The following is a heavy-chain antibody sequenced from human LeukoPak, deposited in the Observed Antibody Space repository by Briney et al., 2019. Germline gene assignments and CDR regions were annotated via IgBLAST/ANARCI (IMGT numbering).Heavy chain of an antibody. J-gene: IGHJ5*01. CDR3: ARNDS. CDR1: GFTFSNYW. V-gene: IGHV3-7*04. CDR2: IKQDGSDM. Sequence: GGSLRLSCAASGFTFSNYWMFWVRQAPGKGLEWVANIKQDGSDMYYVDSVKGRFTISRDNTKNSLYLHMNSLRAEDTAVYYCARNDSWGQGTLVTVSS.